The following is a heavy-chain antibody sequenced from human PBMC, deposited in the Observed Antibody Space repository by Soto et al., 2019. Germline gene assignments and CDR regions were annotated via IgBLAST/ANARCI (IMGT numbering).Heavy chain of an antibody. CDR3: AIRKYYYDSSGYYHFDY. V-gene: IGHV4-34*01. CDR1: GGSFSGYY. J-gene: IGHJ4*02. Sequence: SETLSLTCAASGGSFSGYYWSWIRQPPGKGLEWIGEINHSGSTNYNPSLKSRVTISVDTSKNQFSLKLSSVTAADTAVYDCAIRKYYYDSSGYYHFDYWGQGTPVTVSS. CDR2: INHSGST. D-gene: IGHD3-22*01.